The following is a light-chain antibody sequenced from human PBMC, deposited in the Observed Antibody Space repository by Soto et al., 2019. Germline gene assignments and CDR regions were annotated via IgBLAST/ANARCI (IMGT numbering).Light chain of an antibody. CDR1: SSDVGGYNS. CDR3: SSYTSSSALVV. Sequence: QSALTQPASVTGSPGQSITISCTGTSSDVGGYNSVSWYQQHPGKAPKLMIYDVSKRPGGVSNRFSDSKSGNTPSLTISGLQAEDDADFYCSSYTSSSALVVFGGGTKLTVL. CDR2: DVS. J-gene: IGLJ2*01. V-gene: IGLV2-14*01.